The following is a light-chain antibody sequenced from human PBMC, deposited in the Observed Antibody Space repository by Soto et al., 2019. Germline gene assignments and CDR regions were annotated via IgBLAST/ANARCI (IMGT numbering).Light chain of an antibody. CDR1: QSVSSFY. CDR2: GAS. J-gene: IGKJ5*01. Sequence: ENVLTQSPGTLALSPGERATLSCRASQSVSSFYLAWYQQKPGQAPRLLIYGASSRATGIPDRFSGRGSGTDFTLTISRLEPEDFAVYYCQQYGSSPITSGQGTRLEI. V-gene: IGKV3-20*01. CDR3: QQYGSSPIT.